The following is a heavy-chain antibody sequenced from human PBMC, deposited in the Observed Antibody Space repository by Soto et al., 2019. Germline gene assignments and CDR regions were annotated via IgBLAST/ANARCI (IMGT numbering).Heavy chain of an antibody. V-gene: IGHV3-30*18. J-gene: IGHJ4*02. Sequence: QVQLVESGGGVVQPGRSLRLSCAASGLTFSSYGMHWVRQAPGKGLEWVAVISNDGRNKNYADSVKGRFTISRDNSKSTLYLEMNSLSSEDTAVYYCVKSQDMGGNHYKVDCWGRGTLVTVSS. CDR1: GLTFSSYG. CDR2: ISNDGRNK. D-gene: IGHD5-12*01. CDR3: VKSQDMGGNHYKVDC.